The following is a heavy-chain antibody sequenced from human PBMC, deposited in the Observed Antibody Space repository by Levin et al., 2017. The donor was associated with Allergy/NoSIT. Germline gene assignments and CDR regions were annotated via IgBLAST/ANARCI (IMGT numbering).Heavy chain of an antibody. D-gene: IGHD3-10*01. CDR2: INWNGGST. Sequence: GGSLRLSCAASGFTFDDYGMSWVRQAPGKGLEWVSGINWNGGSTGYADSVKGRFTISRDNAKNSLYLQMNSLRAEDTALYYCARGSEYYYGSGSYRFDYWGQGTLVTVSS. V-gene: IGHV3-20*04. J-gene: IGHJ4*02. CDR1: GFTFDDYG. CDR3: ARGSEYYYGSGSYRFDY.